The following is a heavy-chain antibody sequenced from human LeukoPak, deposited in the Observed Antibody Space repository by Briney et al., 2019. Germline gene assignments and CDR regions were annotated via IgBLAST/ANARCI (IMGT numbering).Heavy chain of an antibody. CDR2: IIPIFGTA. CDR3: ARVEFHDPIAVVEDY. Sequence: SVKVSCKASGGTFSSYAISWVRQAPGQGLEWMGGIIPIFGTANYAQKFQGRVTITAGESTSTAYMELSSLRSEDTAVYYCARVEFHDPIAVVEDYWGQGTLVTVSS. J-gene: IGHJ4*02. CDR1: GGTFSSYA. V-gene: IGHV1-69*01. D-gene: IGHD6-19*01.